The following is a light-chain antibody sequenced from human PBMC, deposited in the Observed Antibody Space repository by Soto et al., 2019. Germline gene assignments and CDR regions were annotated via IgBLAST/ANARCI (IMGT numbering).Light chain of an antibody. Sequence: EIVMTQSPATLSVSPGEGSTLSCRASQGIGITLAWYQQKPGQTPRLLIYGASSRATGIPDRFSGSGSGTDFTLTISRLEPEDFAVYYCQQYGSSPLFTFGPGTKVDIK. V-gene: IGKV3-20*01. CDR3: QQYGSSPLFT. CDR1: QGIGIT. CDR2: GAS. J-gene: IGKJ3*01.